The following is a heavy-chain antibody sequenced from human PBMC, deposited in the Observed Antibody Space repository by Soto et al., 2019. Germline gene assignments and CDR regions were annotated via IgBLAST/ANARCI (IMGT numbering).Heavy chain of an antibody. CDR2: ISAYNGNT. J-gene: IGHJ6*02. D-gene: IGHD2-15*01. Sequence: QVQLVQSGAEVKKPGASVKVSCKASGYTFTSYGISWVRQAPGQGLEWMGWISAYNGNTNYAQKLQGSVTMATDASTSTAYMGLRSLRSDDTAGYYCARGACSGGSCDAYYYYYGMDVWGQGTTVTVSS. V-gene: IGHV1-18*01. CDR3: ARGACSGGSCDAYYYYYGMDV. CDR1: GYTFTSYG.